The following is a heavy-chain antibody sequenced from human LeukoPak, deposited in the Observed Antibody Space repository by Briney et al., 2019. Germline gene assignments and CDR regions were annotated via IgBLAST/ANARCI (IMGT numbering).Heavy chain of an antibody. CDR2: IIPILGIA. D-gene: IGHD6-13*01. J-gene: IGHJ6*02. CDR1: GYTFTNHG. V-gene: IGHV1-69*04. Sequence: GASVKVSCKASGYTFTNHGITWVRQAPGQGLEWMGRIIPILGIANYAQKFQGRVTITADKSTSTAYMELSSLRSEDTAVYYCARAAEPFFYGMDVWGQGTTVTVSS. CDR3: ARAAEPFFYGMDV.